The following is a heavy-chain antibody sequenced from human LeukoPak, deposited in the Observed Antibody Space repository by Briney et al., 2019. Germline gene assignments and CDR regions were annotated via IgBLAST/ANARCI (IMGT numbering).Heavy chain of an antibody. J-gene: IGHJ6*03. V-gene: IGHV3-7*01. D-gene: IGHD3-9*01. Sequence: GGSLRLSCAASGFTFSSYWMSWVRQAPGKGLEWVASIKQDGSEKYYVDSVKGRFTISRDNAKNSLYLQMNSLRAEDTAVYYCARGKRITIFPYYMDVWGKGTTVTVSS. CDR3: ARGKRITIFPYYMDV. CDR2: IKQDGSEK. CDR1: GFTFSSYW.